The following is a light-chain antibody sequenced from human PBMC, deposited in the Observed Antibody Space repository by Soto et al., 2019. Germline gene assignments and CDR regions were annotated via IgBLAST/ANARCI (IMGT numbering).Light chain of an antibody. CDR1: SSDVGAYDY. J-gene: IGLJ3*02. CDR2: EVS. V-gene: IGLV2-14*03. CDR3: SSYTSSNTWV. Sequence: QSALTQPASVSGSPGQSITISCTGTSSDVGAYDYVSWYQQRPGKAPKLMIYEVSNRPSGISTRFSGSKSGNTASLTISGLQAEDEANFYCSSYTSSNTWVFGGGTKLTVL.